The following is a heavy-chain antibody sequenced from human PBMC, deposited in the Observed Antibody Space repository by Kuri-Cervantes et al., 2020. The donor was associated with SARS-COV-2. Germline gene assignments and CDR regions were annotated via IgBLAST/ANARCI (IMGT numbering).Heavy chain of an antibody. CDR3: VKGVHFYYYGMDV. J-gene: IGHJ6*02. CDR1: GFIFDDYT. Sequence: GEFLQISCAASGFIFDDYTMHWVREAPGKALELVALIASDGGGTFYADSVKGRFTISEDNSKDSLYLEMTSLRIEDTALYYCVKGVHFYYYGMDVWGQGTTVTVSS. CDR2: IASDGGGT. V-gene: IGHV3-43*01.